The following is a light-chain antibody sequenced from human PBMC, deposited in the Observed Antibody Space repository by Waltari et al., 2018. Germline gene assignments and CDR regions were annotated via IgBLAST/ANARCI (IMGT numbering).Light chain of an antibody. Sequence: DIQMSQSPSSLSASVGDRVTITCRASQGIGNDLGWYQQKPGKAPKRLIYAASSLQPGVPSSFSGSGSGTEFTLTISSLEPEDFASYYCLQYNSYPWTFGQVTKVEIK. CDR3: LQYNSYPWT. V-gene: IGKV1-17*01. CDR2: AAS. CDR1: QGIGND. J-gene: IGKJ1*01.